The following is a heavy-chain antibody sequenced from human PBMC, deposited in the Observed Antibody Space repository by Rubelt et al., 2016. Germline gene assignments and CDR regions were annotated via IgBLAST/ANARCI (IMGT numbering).Heavy chain of an antibody. CDR2: LLNDGSDK. J-gene: IGHJ4*02. CDR3: ARDRKQWLPGGLLDY. V-gene: IGHV3-30*02. D-gene: IGHD6-19*01. Sequence: GGSLKPSCETYGFSFSTNGSNWFRRAPGRGLEGVAFLLNDGSDKKYGASGKGRFTIPRANYKNTLYLQMNSLRVEHPVVYYCARDRKQWLPGGLLDYWGQGTLVTVSS. CDR1: GFSFSTNG.